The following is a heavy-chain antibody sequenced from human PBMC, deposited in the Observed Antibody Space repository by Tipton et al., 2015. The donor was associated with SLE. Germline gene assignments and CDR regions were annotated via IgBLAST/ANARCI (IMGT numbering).Heavy chain of an antibody. J-gene: IGHJ5*02. D-gene: IGHD6-13*01. Sequence: TLSLTCTVSGGSISSSSYYWGWIRQPPGKGLEWIGSIYHSGSTNYNPSLKSRVTISVDRSKNQFSLKLSSVTAADTAVYYCARAAAGTNWFDPWGQGTLVTVSS. CDR1: GGSISSSSYY. CDR3: ARAAAGTNWFDP. CDR2: IYHSGST. V-gene: IGHV4-39*07.